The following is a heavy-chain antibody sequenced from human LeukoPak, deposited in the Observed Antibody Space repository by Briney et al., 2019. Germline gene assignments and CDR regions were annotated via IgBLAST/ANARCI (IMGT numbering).Heavy chain of an antibody. Sequence: GESLKISCKGAGYTFISSWIAWVRQMPGKGLEWMGIIYPGDSDTRYSPSFQGQVTIPADKSISTAYLQWSSLKASDTAMYYCATGVRGYSYVTFDWWGQGTLVTVSS. CDR2: IYPGDSDT. V-gene: IGHV5-51*01. CDR3: ATGVRGYSYVTFDW. D-gene: IGHD5-18*01. CDR1: GYTFISSW. J-gene: IGHJ4*02.